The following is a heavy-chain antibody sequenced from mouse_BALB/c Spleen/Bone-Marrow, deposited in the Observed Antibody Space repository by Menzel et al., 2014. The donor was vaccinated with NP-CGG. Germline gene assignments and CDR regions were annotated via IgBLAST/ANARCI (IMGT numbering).Heavy chain of an antibody. J-gene: IGHJ4*01. V-gene: IGHV1-14*01. CDR2: INPYNDGT. CDR1: GYTFTSYV. Sequence: EVQLVESGPELIKPGASVKMSCKASGYTFTSYVIHWVKQKPGQGLKWIGYINPYNDGTKYNEKFKGKATLTSDKSSSTAYMDLSSLASEDSAVYYCVRVVYYDYDEGALDYWGQGTSVTVSS. D-gene: IGHD2-4*01. CDR3: VRVVYYDYDEGALDY.